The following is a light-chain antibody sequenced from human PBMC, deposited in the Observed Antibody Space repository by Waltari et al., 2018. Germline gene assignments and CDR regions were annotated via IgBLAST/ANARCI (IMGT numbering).Light chain of an antibody. CDR3: QQYYSAPYT. J-gene: IGKJ2*01. V-gene: IGKV4-1*01. Sequence: DIVMTQSPDSLSVSLGERATINCKSSQSVLYTSNYHNYLAWYQQKPGQPPKLLLYWASTRESGVPDRFSGSGSGTDFTLSISTLQAEDVAVYYCQQYYSAPYTFGQGTRLEI. CDR2: WAS. CDR1: QSVLYTSNYHNY.